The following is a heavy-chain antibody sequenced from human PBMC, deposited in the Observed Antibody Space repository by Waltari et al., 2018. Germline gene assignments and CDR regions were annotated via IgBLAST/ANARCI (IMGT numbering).Heavy chain of an antibody. Sequence: QVQLQESGPGLVKPSETLSLTCAFSGYSISSGYYWGWILQPPGKGLAWIGYIYYSGSTNYNPSLKSRVTISVDTSKNQFSLKLSSVTAADTAVYYCARTSIPYYDILTGYYNEYYFDYWGQGTLVTVSS. V-gene: IGHV4-61*01. CDR3: ARTSIPYYDILTGYYNEYYFDY. CDR1: GYSISSGYY. D-gene: IGHD3-9*01. CDR2: IYYSGST. J-gene: IGHJ4*02.